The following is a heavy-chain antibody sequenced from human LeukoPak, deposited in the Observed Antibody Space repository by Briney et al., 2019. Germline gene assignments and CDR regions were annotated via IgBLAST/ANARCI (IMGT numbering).Heavy chain of an antibody. CDR2: IYSTGDT. D-gene: IGHD4-17*01. J-gene: IGHJ6*02. V-gene: IGHV4-59*01. CDR1: GASINNYY. CDR3: ARDTVTRGMDV. Sequence: SETLSLTCTVSGASINNYYWSWVRQPPLKGLEWIGYIYSTGDTSYNPSLESRVSISMDTSKNHFSLEITSVTAADTAVYYCARDTVTRGMDVWGQGTTVTVSS.